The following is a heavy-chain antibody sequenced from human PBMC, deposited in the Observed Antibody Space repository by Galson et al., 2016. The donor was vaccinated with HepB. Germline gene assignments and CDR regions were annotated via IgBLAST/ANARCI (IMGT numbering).Heavy chain of an antibody. CDR1: GFTVSSNY. CDR3: AKNKATARVWGHYYYYMDV. D-gene: IGHD3-16*01. V-gene: IGHV3-53*01. J-gene: IGHJ6*03. Sequence: SLRLSCAASGFTVSSNYLSWVRQAPGKGLEWVSIVYSDGSTYYSDSVRGRFTISRDNSNNIVYLQMNSLRAEDTAVYFCAKNKATARVWGHYYYYMDVWGKGPRSPSP. CDR2: VYSDGST.